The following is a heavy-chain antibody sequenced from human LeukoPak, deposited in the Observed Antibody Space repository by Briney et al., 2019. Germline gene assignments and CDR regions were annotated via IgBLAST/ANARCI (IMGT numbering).Heavy chain of an antibody. CDR3: ARGTNYDILVTFDY. D-gene: IGHD3-9*01. Sequence: SETLSLTCTVSGGSISSYYWSWIRQPPGKGLEWIGYIYYSGGTNYNPSLKSRVTISVDTSKNQSSLKLSSVTAADTAVYYCARGTNYDILVTFDYWGQGTLVTVSS. V-gene: IGHV4-59*01. J-gene: IGHJ4*02. CDR1: GGSISSYY. CDR2: IYYSGGT.